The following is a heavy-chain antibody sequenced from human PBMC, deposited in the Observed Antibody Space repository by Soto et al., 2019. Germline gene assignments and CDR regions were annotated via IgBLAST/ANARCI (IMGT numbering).Heavy chain of an antibody. CDR1: GFTFSTYG. D-gene: IGHD2-15*01. CDR3: AKELGEYCTGGSCYYLDY. CDR2: ISYDGSNK. J-gene: IGHJ4*02. Sequence: QVQLVESGGGVVQPGRSLRLSCAASGFTFSTYGMHWVRQAPGKGLEWVAVISYDGSNKYYADSVKGRSTISRDNSKNTLFLPMNSLRAEDTAVYYCAKELGEYCTGGSCYYLDYWGQGTLVTVSS. V-gene: IGHV3-30*18.